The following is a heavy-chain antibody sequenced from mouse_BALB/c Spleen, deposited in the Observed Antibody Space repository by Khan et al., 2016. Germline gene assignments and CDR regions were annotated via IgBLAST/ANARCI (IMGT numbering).Heavy chain of an antibody. CDR2: INPSTGYI. D-gene: IGHD2-3*01. CDR1: GYTFTSYW. V-gene: IGHV1-7*01. CDR3: ARDGSPFFFDY. J-gene: IGHJ2*02. Sequence: QVQLQQSGAELAKPGASVKMSCKASGYTFTSYWMHWVKQRPGQGLEWIGYINPSTGYIVYNQKFKDKAPLTADKSSSTASMQLSVLTSEDSAVYYCARDGSPFFFDYWGQGTSLTVSS.